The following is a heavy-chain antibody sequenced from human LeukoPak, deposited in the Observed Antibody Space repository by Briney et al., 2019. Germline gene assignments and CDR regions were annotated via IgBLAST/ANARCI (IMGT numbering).Heavy chain of an antibody. CDR3: AKGHSAHGTGFDC. J-gene: IGHJ4*02. V-gene: IGHV3-23*01. CDR1: GFSFSSYV. D-gene: IGHD1-14*01. Sequence: GGSLRLSCAASGFSFSSYVMSWVRQAPGKGLEWVSAISSSGGNTYYADSVKGRFTISRDNSKNTLYLQMNSLRVEDTAVYYCAKGHSAHGTGFDCWGQGTLVIVSS. CDR2: ISSSGGNT.